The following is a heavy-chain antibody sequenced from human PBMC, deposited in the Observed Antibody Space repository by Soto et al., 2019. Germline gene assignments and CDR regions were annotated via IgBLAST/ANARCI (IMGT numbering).Heavy chain of an antibody. CDR1: GYTFTSYG. J-gene: IGHJ3*02. CDR2: INPNNGNT. D-gene: IGHD5-12*01. CDR3: ARDLRYSGSKDAFDI. Sequence: ASVKVACKASGYTFTSYGISWVRQAPGQGLEWMGWINPNNGNTNYAQKFQGWVTMTRDTSISTAYMELSRLRSDDTAVYYCARDLRYSGSKDAFDIWGQGTMVTVSS. V-gene: IGHV1-2*04.